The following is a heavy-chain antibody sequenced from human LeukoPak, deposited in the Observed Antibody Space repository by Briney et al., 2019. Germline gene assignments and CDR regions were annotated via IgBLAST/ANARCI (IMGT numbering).Heavy chain of an antibody. CDR1: AFTFSDYS. D-gene: IGHD1-26*01. Sequence: GGSLRLSCAASAFTFSDYSMNWVRQAPGKGLEWVSYISGRSSTIYYADSVKGRFTISRDNAKNSMYLEMNSLRAEDTAVYYCARDRIKSGSYHFDYWGQGTLVTVSS. CDR2: ISGRSSTI. J-gene: IGHJ4*02. V-gene: IGHV3-48*01. CDR3: ARDRIKSGSYHFDY.